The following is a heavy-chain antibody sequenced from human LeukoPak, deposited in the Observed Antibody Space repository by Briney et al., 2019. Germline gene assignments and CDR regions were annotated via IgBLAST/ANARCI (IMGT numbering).Heavy chain of an antibody. V-gene: IGHV3-23*01. J-gene: IGHJ4*02. Sequence: GGSLRISCAASGFTFSSYAMSWVRQAPGKGLEWVSAISGSGGSTYYADSVKGRFTISRDNSKNTLYLQMNSLRAEDTAVYYCAVAGTWQIVDYWGQGTLVTVSS. CDR2: ISGSGGST. CDR1: GFTFSSYA. CDR3: AVAGTWQIVDY. D-gene: IGHD6-19*01.